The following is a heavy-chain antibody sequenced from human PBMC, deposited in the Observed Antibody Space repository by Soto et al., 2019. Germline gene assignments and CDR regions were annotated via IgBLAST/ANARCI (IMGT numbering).Heavy chain of an antibody. CDR3: AKDRVWSGWSVFDY. V-gene: IGHV3-9*01. D-gene: IGHD6-19*01. CDR1: GFTFDDYA. J-gene: IGHJ4*02. CDR2: ISWNSGSI. Sequence: GGSLRLSCAASGFTFDDYAMHWVRQAPGKGLEWVSGISWNSGSIGYADSVKGRFTISRDNAKNSLYLQMNSLRAEDTALYYCAKDRVWSGWSVFDYWGQGTLVTVSS.